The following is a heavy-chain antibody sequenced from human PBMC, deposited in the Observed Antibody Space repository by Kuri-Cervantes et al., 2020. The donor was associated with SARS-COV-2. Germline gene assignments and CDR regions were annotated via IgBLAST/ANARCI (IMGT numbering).Heavy chain of an antibody. CDR2: IWYDGSNK. Sequence: GESLKISCAASGFTFSSYGMHWVRQAPGKGLEWVAVIWYDGSNKYYADSVKGRFTISRDNFKNTVYLQMNSLRAEDTAVYYCARPSNFHHDSGAYVWGQGTTVTVSS. J-gene: IGHJ6*02. V-gene: IGHV3-33*08. D-gene: IGHD3-22*01. CDR1: GFTFSSYG. CDR3: ARPSNFHHDSGAYV.